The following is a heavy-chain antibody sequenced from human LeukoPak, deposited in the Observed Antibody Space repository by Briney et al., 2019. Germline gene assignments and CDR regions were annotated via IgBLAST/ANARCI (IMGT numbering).Heavy chain of an antibody. D-gene: IGHD3-10*01. CDR3: AKEGGITMVRGAFDI. Sequence: PGGSLRLSCAASGFTFDDYAMHWVRQAPGKGLEWVSGISWSSGSIGYADSVKGRFTISRDNAKNSLYLQMNSLRAEDTALYYCAKEGGITMVRGAFDIWGQGTMVTVSS. CDR2: ISWSSGSI. V-gene: IGHV3-9*01. J-gene: IGHJ3*02. CDR1: GFTFDDYA.